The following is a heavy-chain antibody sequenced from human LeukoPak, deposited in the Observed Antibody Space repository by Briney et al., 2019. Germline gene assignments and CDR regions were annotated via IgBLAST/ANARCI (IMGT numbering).Heavy chain of an antibody. Sequence: ASETLSLTCTVSGGSISGYYWSWIRQPAGKGLEWIGRIYTSGSTNYNPSLKSRVTMSVDTSKNQFSLKLSSVTAADTAVYYCARDEILGEPCYFDYWGQGTLVTVSS. D-gene: IGHD4-17*01. CDR1: GGSISGYY. CDR3: ARDEILGEPCYFDY. CDR2: IYTSGST. J-gene: IGHJ4*02. V-gene: IGHV4-4*07.